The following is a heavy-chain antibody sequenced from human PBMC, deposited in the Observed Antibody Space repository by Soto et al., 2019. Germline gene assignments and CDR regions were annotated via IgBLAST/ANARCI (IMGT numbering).Heavy chain of an antibody. CDR3: ARGDYYVSSGPFSDAFDI. J-gene: IGHJ3*02. D-gene: IGHD3-22*01. Sequence: PGGSLRLSCAASGFTFNTYSMNWVRQAPGKGLEWVSSITSTSSYIFYADSVKGRFTISRDNAKNSLYLQMNSLRAEDTAVYYCARGDYYVSSGPFSDAFDIWGQGT. CDR2: ITSTSSYI. V-gene: IGHV3-21*01. CDR1: GFTFNTYS.